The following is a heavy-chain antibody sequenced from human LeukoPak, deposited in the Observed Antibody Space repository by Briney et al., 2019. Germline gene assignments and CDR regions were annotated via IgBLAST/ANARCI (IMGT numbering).Heavy chain of an antibody. CDR2: ISYDGSNK. J-gene: IGHJ4*02. CDR1: GFTFSNYA. D-gene: IGHD3-3*01. CDR3: ARGGNYDYWSGYGEDHFDY. Sequence: GGSLRLSCAGSGFTFSNYAMHWVRQAPGKGLEWVAVISYDGSNKYYADSVKGRFTISRDNFMDTLHLRMNIVKPEDTAVYFCARGGNYDYWSGYGEDHFDYWGQGTLVAASS. V-gene: IGHV3-30-3*01.